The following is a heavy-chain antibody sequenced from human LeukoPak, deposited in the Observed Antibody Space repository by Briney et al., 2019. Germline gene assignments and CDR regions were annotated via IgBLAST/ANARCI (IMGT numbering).Heavy chain of an antibody. CDR2: IIPIFGTA. Sequence: ASVNVSFKASGYTFTSYGISWVRQAPGQGLEWMGGIIPIFGTANYAQKFQGRVTITADESTSTAYMELSSLRSEDTAVYYCANSLGRPNYYYGMDVWGQGTTVTVSS. CDR3: ANSLGRPNYYYGMDV. J-gene: IGHJ6*02. D-gene: IGHD1-26*01. V-gene: IGHV1-69*13. CDR1: GYTFTSYG.